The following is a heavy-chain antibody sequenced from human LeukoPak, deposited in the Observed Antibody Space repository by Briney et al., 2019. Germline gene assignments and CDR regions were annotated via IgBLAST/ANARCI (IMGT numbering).Heavy chain of an antibody. Sequence: PGGSLRLSCAASGFTFSSYWMSWVRQAPGKGLEWVANIKQAGSEKYYVDSVKGRFTISRDNAKNLLYLQMNSLRAEDTAMYYCASFEMSTIFTFDYWGQGTLVTVSS. CDR2: IKQAGSEK. CDR1: GFTFSSYW. CDR3: ASFEMSTIFTFDY. J-gene: IGHJ4*02. V-gene: IGHV3-7*01. D-gene: IGHD5-24*01.